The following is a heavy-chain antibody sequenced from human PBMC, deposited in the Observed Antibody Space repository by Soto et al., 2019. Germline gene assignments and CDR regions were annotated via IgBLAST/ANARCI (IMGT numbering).Heavy chain of an antibody. V-gene: IGHV1-8*01. CDR2: MSPNSGNT. CDR3: ARGYNWNYIRAFDI. Sequence: ASVKVSCKASGYTFTSYDINWVRQATGQGLEWMGWMSPNSGNTGYAQKFQGRVTMTRNTSISTAYMELSSLRSEDTAVYYCARGYNWNYIRAFDIWGQGTMVTVSS. D-gene: IGHD1-7*01. CDR1: GYTFTSYD. J-gene: IGHJ3*02.